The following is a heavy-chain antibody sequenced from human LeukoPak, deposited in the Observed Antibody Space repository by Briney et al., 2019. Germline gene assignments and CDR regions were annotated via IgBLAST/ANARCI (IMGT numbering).Heavy chain of an antibody. Sequence: GGSLRLSCAASGFTFSSYAMHWVRQAPGKGLEWVAVISSDGNNKYYADSVKGRFTISRDNSKSTLYLQMNSLRAEDTAVYYCARDEYLWVVIQLGLFDCWGQGTLVTVSS. CDR3: ARDEYLWVVIQLGLFDC. J-gene: IGHJ4*02. V-gene: IGHV3-30-3*01. CDR1: GFTFSSYA. D-gene: IGHD2-2*01. CDR2: ISSDGNNK.